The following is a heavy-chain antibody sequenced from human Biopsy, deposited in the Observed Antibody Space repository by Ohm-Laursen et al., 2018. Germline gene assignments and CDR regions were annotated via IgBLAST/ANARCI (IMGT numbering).Heavy chain of an antibody. Sequence: SLRLSCTASGFSFRIYYMTWVRQTPGKGLEWVANIRGDGYEKNYVDSVKGRFTISRDNSKNTLYLQMNSLRADDTAVYYCAKSGIGTVTRHFDLWGQGTLVTVSS. CDR2: IRGDGYEK. J-gene: IGHJ4*02. CDR3: AKSGIGTVTRHFDL. D-gene: IGHD4-17*01. CDR1: GFSFRIYY. V-gene: IGHV3-7*03.